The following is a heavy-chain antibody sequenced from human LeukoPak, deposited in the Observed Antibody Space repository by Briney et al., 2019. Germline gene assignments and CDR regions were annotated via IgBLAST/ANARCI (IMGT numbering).Heavy chain of an antibody. CDR1: GFTFRSYA. CDR2: ISYDGSNK. Sequence: GGSLRLSCAASGFTFRSYAMHWVRQAPGKGLEWVAVISYDGSNKYYADSVKGRFTISRDNSKNTLYLQMNSLRADDTAVFYCAREHRSSWYDAFDIWGQGTMVTVSS. J-gene: IGHJ3*02. D-gene: IGHD6-13*01. V-gene: IGHV3-30-3*01. CDR3: AREHRSSWYDAFDI.